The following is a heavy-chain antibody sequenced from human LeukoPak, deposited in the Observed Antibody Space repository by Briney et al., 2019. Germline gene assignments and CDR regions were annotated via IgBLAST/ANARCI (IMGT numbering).Heavy chain of an antibody. J-gene: IGHJ4*02. Sequence: PSETLSLTCTVSGYSITSGYYWGWIRQPPGKGREWIGSIYHSGSTYYNPSLKTRVTISVDTSKNQFSLQLSSATAADTAVYYCAREPRWAGDLGGFDSWGQGPLVTVSS. D-gene: IGHD3-16*01. V-gene: IGHV4-38-2*02. CDR2: IYHSGST. CDR3: AREPRWAGDLGGFDS. CDR1: GYSITSGYY.